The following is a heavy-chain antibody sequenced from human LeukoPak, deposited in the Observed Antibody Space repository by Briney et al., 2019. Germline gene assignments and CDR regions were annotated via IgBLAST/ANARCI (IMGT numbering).Heavy chain of an antibody. CDR2: INHSGST. V-gene: IGHV4-34*01. CDR3: AREYTMVRGVIITGWFDP. CDR1: GGSFSGYY. D-gene: IGHD3-10*01. J-gene: IGHJ5*02. Sequence: NPSETLSLTCAVYGGSFSGYYWSWIRQPPGKGLEWIGEINHSGSTNYNPSLKSRVTISVDTSKNQFSLKLSSVTAADTAVYYCAREYTMVRGVIITGWFDPWGQGTLATVSS.